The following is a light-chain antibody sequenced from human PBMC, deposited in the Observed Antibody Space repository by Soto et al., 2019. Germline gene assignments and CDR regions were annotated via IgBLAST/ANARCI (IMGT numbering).Light chain of an antibody. CDR3: SSYTSSNTLYV. Sequence: QSALTQPASVSGSPGQSITISCTGTISDVGCYNYVSWYQQHPGKAPKLMIYDVSNRPSGVSNRFSGSKSGNTASLTISGLQAEDEADYYCSSYTSSNTLYVFGTGTKLTVL. J-gene: IGLJ1*01. CDR2: DVS. V-gene: IGLV2-14*01. CDR1: ISDVGCYNY.